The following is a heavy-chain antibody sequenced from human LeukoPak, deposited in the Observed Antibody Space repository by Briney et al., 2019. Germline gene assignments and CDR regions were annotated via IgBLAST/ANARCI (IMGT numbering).Heavy chain of an antibody. CDR1: EYPFNGYY. CDR3: ARENDFWGFVLAY. J-gene: IGHJ4*02. CDR2: ISAYNGNT. D-gene: IGHD3-3*01. V-gene: IGHV1-18*04. Sequence: ASVTVSCNSSEYPFNGYYIQWIRQAPGQGLEWMGWISAYNGNTNYAQKPQGRVTMTTDTSTSTAYMELRSLRSDDTAVYYCARENDFWGFVLAYWGQGTLVTVSS.